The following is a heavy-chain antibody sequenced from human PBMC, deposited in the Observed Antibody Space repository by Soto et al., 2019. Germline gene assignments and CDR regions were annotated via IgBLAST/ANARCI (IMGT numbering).Heavy chain of an antibody. CDR2: ISGHNGNT. Sequence: QVQLVQSGAEVKKPGASVKVSCKASGYTFTNHGISWVRQAPGQGLEWLGWISGHNGNTKYAQRLQGRVTMTTDTYTRTAYMELRSLKSDDTAVYYCARDLYPLAYYFDYWGQGTLVTVSS. V-gene: IGHV1-18*01. J-gene: IGHJ4*02. CDR3: ARDLYPLAYYFDY. CDR1: GYTFTNHG.